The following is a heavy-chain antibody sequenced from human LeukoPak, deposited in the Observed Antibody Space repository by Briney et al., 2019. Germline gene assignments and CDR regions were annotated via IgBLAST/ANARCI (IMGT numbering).Heavy chain of an antibody. J-gene: IGHJ4*02. D-gene: IGHD3-10*01. CDR3: AKDYDPMVRGVIPLPFDY. Sequence: GGSLRLSCTASGFTFSSYGMSWVRQAPGKGLDWVSAISGSGGSTYYADSVKGRFSISRDNSKNTLYLQMNSLRAEDTAVYYCAKDYDPMVRGVIPLPFDYWGQGTLVTVSS. CDR2: ISGSGGST. V-gene: IGHV3-23*01. CDR1: GFTFSSYG.